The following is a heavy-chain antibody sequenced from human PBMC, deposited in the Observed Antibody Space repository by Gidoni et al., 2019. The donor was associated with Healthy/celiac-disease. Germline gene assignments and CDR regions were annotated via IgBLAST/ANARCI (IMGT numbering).Heavy chain of an antibody. Sequence: QVQLVESGGGVVQPGRSLRLSCAASGFTFSSYGMHWVRQAPGKGLEWVAVIWYDGSNKYYADSVKGRFTISRDNSKNTLYLQMNSLRAEDTAVYYCARGTITMVRGVIAHHDAFDIWGQGTMVTVSS. V-gene: IGHV3-33*01. D-gene: IGHD3-10*01. CDR2: IWYDGSNK. J-gene: IGHJ3*02. CDR1: GFTFSSYG. CDR3: ARGTITMVRGVIAHHDAFDI.